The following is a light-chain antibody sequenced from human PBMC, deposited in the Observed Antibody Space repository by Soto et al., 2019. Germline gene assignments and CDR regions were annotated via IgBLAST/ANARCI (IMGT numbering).Light chain of an antibody. V-gene: IGLV3-21*02. CDR1: NIEGDN. Sequence: YELTQPPSVSVAPGRPATVTCAGSNIEGDNVHWYQQKPGHAAVLVVYDDDVRPSRPPERFYGSTSGKTATLTPRRVDAGDEADEYCQIWYGDSDHYVFGSGTKVTVL. J-gene: IGLJ1*01. CDR2: DDD. CDR3: QIWYGDSDHYV.